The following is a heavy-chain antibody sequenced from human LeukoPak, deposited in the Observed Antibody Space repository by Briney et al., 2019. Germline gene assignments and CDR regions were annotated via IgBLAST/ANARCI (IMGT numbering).Heavy chain of an antibody. Sequence: ASVKVSCKASEYIFTGYYMHWVRQAPGQGLEWMGRINPNNGATNYAQKFQGRVTITGDTSASTAYMELSSLRSEDTAVYYCARDQEYYDFWSGYYNNYFDYWGQGTLVTVSS. D-gene: IGHD3-3*01. CDR1: EYIFTGYY. V-gene: IGHV1-2*06. CDR3: ARDQEYYDFWSGYYNNYFDY. J-gene: IGHJ4*02. CDR2: INPNNGAT.